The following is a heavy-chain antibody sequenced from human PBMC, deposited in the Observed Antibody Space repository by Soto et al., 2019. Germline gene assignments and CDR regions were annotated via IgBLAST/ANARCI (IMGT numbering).Heavy chain of an antibody. Sequence: PSETLSLTCTVSGGSINSYCWSWIRQSPEKGLEWIGYIYGSGSTNYNPSLKSRVTISVDTSKNHFSLSLTSVTAADTAVYYCAAAPSYWGQGTLVTVSS. V-gene: IGHV4-59*01. CDR1: GGSINSYC. D-gene: IGHD2-15*01. CDR2: IYGSGST. CDR3: AAAPSY. J-gene: IGHJ4*02.